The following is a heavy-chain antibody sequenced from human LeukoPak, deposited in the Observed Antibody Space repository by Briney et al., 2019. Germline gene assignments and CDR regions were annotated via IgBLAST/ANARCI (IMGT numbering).Heavy chain of an antibody. CDR1: GGSISSYY. D-gene: IGHD3-3*01. Sequence: PSETLSLTCTVSGGSISSYYWSWIRQPPGKGLEWIGYIYYSGSTNYNPSLKSRVTISVDTSENQFSPKLSSVTAADTAVYYCARSGAYYDLPDWGQGTLVTVSS. CDR2: IYYSGST. J-gene: IGHJ4*02. V-gene: IGHV4-59*08. CDR3: ARSGAYYDLPD.